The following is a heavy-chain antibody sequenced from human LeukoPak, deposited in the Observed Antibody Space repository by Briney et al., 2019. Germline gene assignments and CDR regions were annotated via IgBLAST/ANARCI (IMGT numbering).Heavy chain of an antibody. J-gene: IGHJ6*03. Sequence: GRSLRLSCSASGFTFGSYAMHWVRQAPGKGLEWVAVISYDENNKYYADSVKGRFTISRDNAKNSLYLQINSLRAEDTAVYYCARDPYSGGYGDYYYYYMDVWGKGTTVTISS. D-gene: IGHD1-26*01. CDR1: GFTFGSYA. CDR3: ARDPYSGGYGDYYYYYMDV. V-gene: IGHV3-30*04. CDR2: ISYDENNK.